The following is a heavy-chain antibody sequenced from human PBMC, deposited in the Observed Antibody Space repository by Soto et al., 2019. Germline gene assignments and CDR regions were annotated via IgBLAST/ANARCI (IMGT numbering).Heavy chain of an antibody. V-gene: IGHV4-39*01. CDR2: IYYSGST. CDR1: GGSISISSYY. D-gene: IGHD3-3*01. Sequence: SETLSLTCTVSGGSISISSYYLGWIRQPPGKGLEWIGSIYYSGSTYYNPSLKSRVTISVDTSKNQFSLKLSSVTAADTAVYYCARHVYDFWSGNAQCFDPWGQGNRVTVSS. J-gene: IGHJ5*02. CDR3: ARHVYDFWSGNAQCFDP.